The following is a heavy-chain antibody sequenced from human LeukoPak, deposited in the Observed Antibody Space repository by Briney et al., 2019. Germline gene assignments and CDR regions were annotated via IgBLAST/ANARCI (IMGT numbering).Heavy chain of an antibody. V-gene: IGHV3-30*18. Sequence: GSLRLSCAASGFTFTNAWMNWVRQAPGKGLEWVAVISYDGSNKYYADSVKGRFTISRDNSKNTLYLQMNSLRAEDTAVYYCAKAGYGSGILYYYGMDVWGQGTTVAVSS. CDR2: ISYDGSNK. J-gene: IGHJ6*02. CDR1: GFTFTNAW. D-gene: IGHD3-10*01. CDR3: AKAGYGSGILYYYGMDV.